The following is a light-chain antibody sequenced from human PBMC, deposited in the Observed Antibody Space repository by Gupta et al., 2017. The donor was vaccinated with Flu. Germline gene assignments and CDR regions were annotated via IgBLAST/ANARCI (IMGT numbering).Light chain of an antibody. V-gene: IGKV3-15*01. Sequence: ATLSVSPGERVTLSCTTSQNVADNFAWYQHKPGQAPRLLIYSTSTRATGIPARFSGSGSGTEFTLTISSLQSEDVATYYCQQYNFWPLYAFARGTKLEIK. J-gene: IGKJ2*01. CDR3: QQYNFWPLYA. CDR1: QNVADN. CDR2: STS.